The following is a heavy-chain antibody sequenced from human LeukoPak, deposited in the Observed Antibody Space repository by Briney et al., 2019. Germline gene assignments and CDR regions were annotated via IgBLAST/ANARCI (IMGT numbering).Heavy chain of an antibody. D-gene: IGHD2-2*02. CDR1: GYTFTRFA. V-gene: IGHV7-4-1*02. J-gene: IGHJ6*02. CDR2: INTNTGNP. CDR3: ARVVQGSTYPYYYFGMDV. Sequence: ASVNVSCKASGYTFTRFAMNWVRQAPGQGLEWMGWINTNTGNPTYAQGFIGRFVFSLDTSVSTAYLQISSLKAEDTAVYYCARVVQGSTYPYYYFGMDVWGQGTTVTVSS.